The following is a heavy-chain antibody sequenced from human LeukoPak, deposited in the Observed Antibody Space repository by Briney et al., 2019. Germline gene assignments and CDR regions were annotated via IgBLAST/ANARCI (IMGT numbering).Heavy chain of an antibody. CDR2: ISGSGGTT. J-gene: IGHJ6*04. V-gene: IGHV3-23*01. Sequence: GGSLRLSCTAYGFTFSSYDMSWVRQAPGKGLEWVSGISGSGGTTYYADSVKGHFTISRDNSENTLYLQMSSLRAEDTAVYYCAKFYGSHYYYYGMDVWGKGTTVTVSS. CDR1: GFTFSSYD. D-gene: IGHD3-10*01. CDR3: AKFYGSHYYYYGMDV.